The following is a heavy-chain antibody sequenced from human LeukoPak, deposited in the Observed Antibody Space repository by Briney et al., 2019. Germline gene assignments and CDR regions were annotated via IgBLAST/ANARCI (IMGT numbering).Heavy chain of an antibody. D-gene: IGHD2-15*01. J-gene: IGHJ6*04. CDR2: IWYDGSNK. CDR3: ARDRRIISSLYYYGMDV. V-gene: IGHV3-33*01. CDR1: GFTFSSYG. Sequence: GGSLRLSCAASGFTFSSYGMHWVRQAPGKGLGWVAVIWYDGSNKYYADSVKGRFTISRDNSKNTLYLQMNSLRDEDTAVYYCARDRRIISSLYYYGMDVWGKGTTVTVSS.